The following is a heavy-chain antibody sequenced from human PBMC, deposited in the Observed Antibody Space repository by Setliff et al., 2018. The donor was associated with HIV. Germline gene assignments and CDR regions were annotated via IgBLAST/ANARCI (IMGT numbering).Heavy chain of an antibody. V-gene: IGHV4-38-2*01. J-gene: IGHJ4*01. CDR1: HYSISDSYY. D-gene: IGHD1-26*01. CDR3: ARGQWEGLHAYFFDV. Sequence: SETLSLTCLVSHYSISDSYYWGWVRQPPGKGLEWIGTVYYLGNTYHNPSLRSRLSLSIDRSHQSFSFQLTSVSVADTAMYYCARGQWEGLHAYFFDVWGHGMLVTVSS. CDR2: VYYLGNT.